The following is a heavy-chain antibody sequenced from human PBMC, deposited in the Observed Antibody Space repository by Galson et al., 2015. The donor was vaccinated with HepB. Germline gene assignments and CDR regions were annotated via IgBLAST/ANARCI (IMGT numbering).Heavy chain of an antibody. J-gene: IGHJ6*03. CDR2: ISYDGSNK. V-gene: IGHV3-30*18. D-gene: IGHD6-6*01. Sequence: SLRLSCAASGFTFSSYGMHWVRQAPGKGLEWVAVISYDGSNKYYADSVKGRFTISGDNSKNTLYLQMNSLRAEDTAVYYCAKDGYSSSSQWFIDYYYYMDVWGKGTTVTVSS. CDR3: AKDGYSSSSQWFIDYYYYMDV. CDR1: GFTFSSYG.